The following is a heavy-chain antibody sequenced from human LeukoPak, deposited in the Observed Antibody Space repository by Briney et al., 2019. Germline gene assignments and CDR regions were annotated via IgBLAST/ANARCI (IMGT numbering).Heavy chain of an antibody. CDR2: MNPNSGNT. Sequence: ASVKVSCKASGYTFTGYYMHWVRQAPGQGLEWMGWMNPNSGNTGYAQKFQDRVTMTRNTSISTAYMELSSLRSEDTAVYYCARESYDILTGYYDWGQGTLVTVSS. CDR1: GYTFTGYY. CDR3: ARESYDILTGYYD. V-gene: IGHV1-8*02. D-gene: IGHD3-9*01. J-gene: IGHJ4*02.